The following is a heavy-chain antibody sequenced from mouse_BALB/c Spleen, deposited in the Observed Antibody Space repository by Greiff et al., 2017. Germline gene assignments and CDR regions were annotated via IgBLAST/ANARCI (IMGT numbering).Heavy chain of an antibody. D-gene: IGHD1-3*01. CDR2: ISSGSSTI. CDR3: ARSGKDYAMDN. CDR1: GFTFSSFG. V-gene: IGHV5-17*02. Sequence: EVKVEESGGGLVQPGGSRKLSCAASGFTFSSFGMHWVRQAPEKGLEWVAYISSGSSTIYYADTVKGRFTISRDNPKNTLFLQMTSLRSEDTAMYYCARSGKDYAMDNWGQGTSVTVSS. J-gene: IGHJ4*01.